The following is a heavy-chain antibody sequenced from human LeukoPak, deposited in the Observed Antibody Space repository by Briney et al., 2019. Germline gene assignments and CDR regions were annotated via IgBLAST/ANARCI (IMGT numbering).Heavy chain of an antibody. CDR1: GASISSYY. V-gene: IGHV4-59*04. Sequence: SSETLSLTCTVSGASISSYYWSWIRQPPGKELEWIGSIHHTWSTYYNPSLKSRVTILVDTSKSQFSLKLSSVTAADTAVYYCARAVYCSSFTCGYYYMDVWGKGTTVTVS. CDR2: IHHTWST. J-gene: IGHJ6*03. CDR3: ARAVYCSSFTCGYYYMDV. D-gene: IGHD2-2*01.